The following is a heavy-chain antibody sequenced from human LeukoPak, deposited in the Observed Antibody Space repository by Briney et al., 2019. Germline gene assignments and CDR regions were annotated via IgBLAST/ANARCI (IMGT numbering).Heavy chain of an antibody. CDR1: GYTFTSYG. CDR3: ARGVGYDYKYYFDY. J-gene: IGHJ4*02. CDR2: ISAYNGNT. D-gene: IGHD5-12*01. V-gene: IGHV1-18*01. Sequence: ASVKVSCKASGYTFTSYGISWVRQAPGQGLEWMGWISAYNGNTNYAQRLQGRVTMTTDTSTSTAYMELRSLRSDDTAVYYCARGVGYDYKYYFDYWGQGTLVTVSS.